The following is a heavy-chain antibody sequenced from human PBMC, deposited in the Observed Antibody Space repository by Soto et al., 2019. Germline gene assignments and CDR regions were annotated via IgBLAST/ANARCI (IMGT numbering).Heavy chain of an antibody. V-gene: IGHV4-34*01. Sequence: SETLSLTCAVYGGSFSGYYWSWIRQPPGKGLEWIGEINHSGSINYNPSLKSRVTISVDTSKNQFSLKLSSVTAADTAVYYCARGRRGIRGAFDIWGQGTMVTVSS. CDR3: ARGRRGIRGAFDI. D-gene: IGHD2-15*01. CDR2: INHSGSI. J-gene: IGHJ3*02. CDR1: GGSFSGYY.